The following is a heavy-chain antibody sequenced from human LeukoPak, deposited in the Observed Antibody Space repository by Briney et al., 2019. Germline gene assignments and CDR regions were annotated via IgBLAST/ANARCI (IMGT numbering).Heavy chain of an antibody. CDR3: ARHSSSWYFLDY. V-gene: IGHV1-18*01. D-gene: IGHD6-13*01. CDR1: GYTFSTYG. Sequence: ASVKVSCKTSGYTFSTYGISWVRQAPGQGLEWMGWITAYNGDTSYAQKFQGRVTMTTDTSTSTAYTELRSLRSDDTAVYFCARHSSSWYFLDYWGQGTLVTVSS. CDR2: ITAYNGDT. J-gene: IGHJ4*02.